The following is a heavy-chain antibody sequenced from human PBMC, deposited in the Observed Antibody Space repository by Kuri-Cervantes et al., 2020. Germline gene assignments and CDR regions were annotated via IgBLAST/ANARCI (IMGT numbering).Heavy chain of an antibody. V-gene: IGHV3-11*06. Sequence: GESLKISCAASGFTFSDYYMSWIRQAPGKGLEWVSYISSSSSYIYYADSVKGRFTISRDNAKNSLYLQMNSLRAEDTAVYYCARDRNDILTGWFDPWGQGTLVTVSS. CDR1: GFTFSDYY. D-gene: IGHD3-9*01. J-gene: IGHJ5*02. CDR3: ARDRNDILTGWFDP. CDR2: ISSSSSYI.